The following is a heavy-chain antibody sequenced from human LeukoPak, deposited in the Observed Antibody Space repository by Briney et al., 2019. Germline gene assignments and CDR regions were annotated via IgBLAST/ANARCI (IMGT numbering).Heavy chain of an antibody. D-gene: IGHD1-1*01. CDR3: ARDPWTFNAPYYYMDV. J-gene: IGHJ6*03. Sequence: ASVKVSCKASGYTFTSYGISWVRQAPGQGLEWMGWISAYNGNTNYAQKLQGRVTMTTDTSTSTAYMELRSLRSDDTAVYYCARDPWTFNAPYYYMDVWGKGTTVTVSS. CDR1: GYTFTSYG. V-gene: IGHV1-18*01. CDR2: ISAYNGNT.